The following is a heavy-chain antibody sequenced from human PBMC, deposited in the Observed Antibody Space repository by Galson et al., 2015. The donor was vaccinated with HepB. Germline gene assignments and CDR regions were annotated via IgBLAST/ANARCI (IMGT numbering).Heavy chain of an antibody. D-gene: IGHD1-26*01. J-gene: IGHJ6*02. V-gene: IGHV3-30*18. Sequence: SLRLSCAASGFTFSSYGMHWVRQAPGKGLEWVAVISYDGSNKYYADSVKGRFTISRDNSKNTLYLQMNSLRAEDTAVYYCAKDRELGYYGMDVWGQGTTVTVSS. CDR1: GFTFSSYG. CDR2: ISYDGSNK. CDR3: AKDRELGYYGMDV.